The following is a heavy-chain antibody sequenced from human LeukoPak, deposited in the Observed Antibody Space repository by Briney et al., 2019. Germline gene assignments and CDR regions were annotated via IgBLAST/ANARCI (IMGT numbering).Heavy chain of an antibody. Sequence: ASVKVSCKVSGYTLTELSMHWVRQAPGQGLEWMGWINPNSGGTNYAQKFQGRVTMTRDTSISTAYMELSSLRSDDTAVYYCTRDRRPYYYDRTHYYYYMDVWGKGTTVTVSS. J-gene: IGHJ6*03. CDR2: INPNSGGT. V-gene: IGHV1-2*02. D-gene: IGHD3-22*01. CDR3: TRDRRPYYYDRTHYYYYMDV. CDR1: GYTLTELS.